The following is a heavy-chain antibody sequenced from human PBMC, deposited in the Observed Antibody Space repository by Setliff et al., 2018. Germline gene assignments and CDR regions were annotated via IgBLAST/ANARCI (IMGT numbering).Heavy chain of an antibody. CDR1: GYTFSDYY. Sequence: ASVKVSCKTSGYTFSDYYVHWVRQAPGQGLEWMGWINPNRGATNFARRFEGRDTLTRDTSINTAYMELSRLRHDDAAIYYCAKDGSSVVRFLEWSHKDYYYMDVGGKGTTVTVSS. D-gene: IGHD3-3*01. V-gene: IGHV1-2*02. CDR2: INPNRGAT. CDR3: AKDGSSVVRFLEWSHKDYYYMDV. J-gene: IGHJ6*03.